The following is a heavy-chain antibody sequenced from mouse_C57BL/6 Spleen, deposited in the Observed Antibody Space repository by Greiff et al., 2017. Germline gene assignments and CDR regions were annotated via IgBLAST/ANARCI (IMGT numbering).Heavy chain of an antibody. D-gene: IGHD1-1*01. J-gene: IGHJ2*01. V-gene: IGHV1-62-2*01. CDR3: ERHEEERYYGSSYEDYFDD. Sequence: VQLQQSGAELVKPGASVKLSCKASGYTFTEYTIHWVQQRSGQGLEWIGWFYPGSGSIKYNEKFKDKATLTADKSSSTVYVELSRLTSVDSAVYFCERHEEERYYGSSYEDYFDDWGQGTTLTVSS. CDR1: GYTFTEYT. CDR2: FYPGSGSI.